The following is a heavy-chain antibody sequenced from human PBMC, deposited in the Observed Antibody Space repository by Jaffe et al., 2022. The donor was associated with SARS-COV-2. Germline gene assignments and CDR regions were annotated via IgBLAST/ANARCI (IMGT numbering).Heavy chain of an antibody. Sequence: QVQLVQSGAEVKRPGASVKVSCKASGYTFTTYPMHWVRQAPGHGLEWVGWINTGDGNTRYSQNLQGRVTITRDTSASTAYMELSSLRSEDTAVYYCATNIASNYWVMDVWAKGTTVTVSS. CDR1: GYTFTTYP. D-gene: IGHD2-15*01. V-gene: IGHV1-3*04. CDR2: INTGDGNT. J-gene: IGHJ6*04. CDR3: ATNIASNYWVMDV.